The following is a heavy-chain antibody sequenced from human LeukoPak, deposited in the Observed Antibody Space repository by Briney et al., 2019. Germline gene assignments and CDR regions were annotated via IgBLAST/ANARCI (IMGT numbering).Heavy chain of an antibody. J-gene: IGHJ6*02. CDR2: IISILGIA. CDR1: GGTFSSYT. CDR3: ARYPRTTVTRGYYGMDV. V-gene: IGHV1-69*02. D-gene: IGHD4-11*01. Sequence: SVKVSCKASGGTFSSYTISWVRQAPGQGLEWMGRIISILGIANYAQKFQGRVTITADKSTSTAYMELSSLRSEDTAVYYCARYPRTTVTRGYYGMDVWGQGTTVTVSS.